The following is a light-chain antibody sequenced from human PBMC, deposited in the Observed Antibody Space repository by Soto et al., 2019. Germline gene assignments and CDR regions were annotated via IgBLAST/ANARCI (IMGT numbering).Light chain of an antibody. Sequence: EIVLTQSPATLSLSPGEKPPLPCRASKSVSSYLAWYQQNPGQAPRPLIYNAPTRATGIPARFSGSGSGTDFTLTISSLEPEDFAVYYCQQRSNWPPKYTFGQGTKLEIK. J-gene: IGKJ2*01. CDR3: QQRSNWPPKYT. V-gene: IGKV3-11*01. CDR2: NAP. CDR1: KSVSSY.